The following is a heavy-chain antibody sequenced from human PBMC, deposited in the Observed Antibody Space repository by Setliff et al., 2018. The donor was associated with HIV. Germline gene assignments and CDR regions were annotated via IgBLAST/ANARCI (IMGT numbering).Heavy chain of an antibody. J-gene: IGHJ1*01. CDR1: GGSINSYY. D-gene: IGHD2-21*02. CDR3: AKHYGAVKSVVTVVAKYFPH. V-gene: IGHV4-4*08. Sequence: SETLSLTCTVSGGSINSYYWSWIRLPPGRGLEWIGYVSTSGSTKYNPSLKSRLTIFMDTSKSQLSLWLSSVTAADTATYYCAKHYGAVKSVVTVVAKYFPHWGQGTLVTVSS. CDR2: VSTSGST.